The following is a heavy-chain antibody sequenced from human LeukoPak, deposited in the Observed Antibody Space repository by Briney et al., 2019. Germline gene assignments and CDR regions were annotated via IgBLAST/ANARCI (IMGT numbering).Heavy chain of an antibody. Sequence: GGSLRLSCAASAFTFSNAWMSWVRQAPGEGPEWLGRIKTKKDAEITHYAAPVKGRFTISRDDSKNTLYLQMNSLKPEDTAVYYCTTLYKLDPWGQGTLVTVSS. CDR1: AFTFSNAW. J-gene: IGHJ5*02. V-gene: IGHV3-15*01. D-gene: IGHD2-2*01. CDR3: TTLYKLDP. CDR2: IKTKKDAEIT.